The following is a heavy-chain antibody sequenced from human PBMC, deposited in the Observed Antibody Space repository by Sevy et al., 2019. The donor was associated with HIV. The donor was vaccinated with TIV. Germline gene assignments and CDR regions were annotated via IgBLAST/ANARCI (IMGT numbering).Heavy chain of an antibody. CDR3: ATTKDYYDGSGYPFDY. D-gene: IGHD3-22*01. V-gene: IGHV1-24*01. Sequence: ASVKVSCKVSGYTLSGFSMHWVRQAPGKGLEWMATFDPEDGERIYAQKFQDRVTMTEDTSTDTAYMELSSLRSEDTAVCYCATTKDYYDGSGYPFDYWGQGTLVTVSS. J-gene: IGHJ4*02. CDR2: FDPEDGER. CDR1: GYTLSGFS.